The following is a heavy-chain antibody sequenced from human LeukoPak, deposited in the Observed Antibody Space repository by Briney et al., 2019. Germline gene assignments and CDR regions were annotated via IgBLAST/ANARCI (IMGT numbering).Heavy chain of an antibody. D-gene: IGHD1-26*01. CDR2: MNPNSGNA. J-gene: IGHJ2*01. CDR3: AVVGASLNWYFDL. V-gene: IGHV1-8*01. Sequence: GASVKVSCKASGYTFTSYDINWVRQATGQGLEWMGWMNPNSGNAGYAQKFQGRVTMARNTSISTAYMELSSLRSEDTAVYYRAVVGASLNWYFDLWGRGTLVTVSS. CDR1: GYTFTSYD.